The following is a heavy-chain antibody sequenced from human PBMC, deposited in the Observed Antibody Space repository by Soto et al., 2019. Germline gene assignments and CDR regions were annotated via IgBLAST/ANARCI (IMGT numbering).Heavy chain of an antibody. D-gene: IGHD2-15*01. Sequence: SGPTLVNPTQTLTLTCTFSGFSLSTSGVGVGWTRQPPGKALEWLALIYWDDDKRYSPSLKSRLTITKDTSKNQGGVTMNNMDPVDTPTYSCSFFILGLRGVSLVYWGPATLVTVFS. CDR1: GFSLSTSGVG. CDR2: IYWDDDK. J-gene: IGHJ4*02. V-gene: IGHV2-5*02. CDR3: SFFILGLRGVSLVY.